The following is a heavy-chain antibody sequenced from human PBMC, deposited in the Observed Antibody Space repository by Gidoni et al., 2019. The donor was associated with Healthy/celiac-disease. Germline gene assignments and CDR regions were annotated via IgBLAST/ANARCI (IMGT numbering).Heavy chain of an antibody. CDR1: GGSFSGYY. Sequence: QVQLQQWGAGLLKPSETLSLTFAVYGGSFSGYYCSWIRQPPGKGLEWIGEINHSGSTNYNPSLKSRVTISVDTSKNQFSLKLSSVTAADTAVYYCARGSDREGGYSYASAPFDYWGQGTLVTVSS. D-gene: IGHD5-18*01. CDR3: ARGSDREGGYSYASAPFDY. CDR2: INHSGST. J-gene: IGHJ4*02. V-gene: IGHV4-34*01.